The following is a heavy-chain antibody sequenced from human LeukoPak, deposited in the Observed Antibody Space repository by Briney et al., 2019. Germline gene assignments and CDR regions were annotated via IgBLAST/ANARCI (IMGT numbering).Heavy chain of an antibody. V-gene: IGHV6-1*01. CDR3: ARGQSSWFDP. CDR2: TYYRSKWYN. Sequence: SQTLSLTCAISGDSVSSNSATWSWIRQSPSRGLEWLGRTYYRSKWYNEYAVSVKSRITISPDTSKNQFSLQLNSVTPEDTAVYYCARGQSSWFDPWGQGTLVTVSS. J-gene: IGHJ5*02. D-gene: IGHD6-19*01. CDR1: GDSVSSNSAT.